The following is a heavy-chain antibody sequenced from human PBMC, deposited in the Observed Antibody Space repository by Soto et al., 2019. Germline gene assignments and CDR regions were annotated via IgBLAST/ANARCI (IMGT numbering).Heavy chain of an antibody. CDR3: ARGVTTVTTIDY. Sequence: SETLSLTCAVYGGSFSGYSWSWIRQPPGKGLEWIGYIYHSGSTYYNPSLKSRVTISVDRSKNQFSLKLSSVTAADTAVYYCARGVTTVTTIDYWGQGTLVTVSS. CDR2: IYHSGST. CDR1: GGSFSGYS. D-gene: IGHD4-17*01. J-gene: IGHJ4*02. V-gene: IGHV4-30-2*01.